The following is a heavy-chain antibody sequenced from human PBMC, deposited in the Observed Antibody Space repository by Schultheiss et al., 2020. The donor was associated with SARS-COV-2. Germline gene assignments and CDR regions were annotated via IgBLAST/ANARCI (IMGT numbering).Heavy chain of an antibody. CDR1: GGSVSSGSYY. Sequence: SETLSLTCTVSGGSVSSGSYYWSWIRQPPGKGLEWIGYIYYSGSTNYNPSLKSRVTISVDTSKNQFSLKLSSVTAADTAVYYCAGTFGGVIDYWGQGTLVTVSS. D-gene: IGHD3-16*01. CDR3: AGTFGGVIDY. V-gene: IGHV4-61*01. J-gene: IGHJ4*02. CDR2: IYYSGST.